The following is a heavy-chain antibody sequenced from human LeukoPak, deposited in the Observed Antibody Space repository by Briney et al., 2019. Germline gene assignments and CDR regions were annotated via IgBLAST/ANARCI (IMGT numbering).Heavy chain of an antibody. CDR2: ISAYNGNT. D-gene: IGHD3-22*01. CDR1: GCTFTSYG. V-gene: IGHV1-18*01. CDR3: ARGDDSSGYYPLGY. J-gene: IGHJ4*02. Sequence: ASVKVSCKASGCTFTSYGISWVRQAPGQGLEWMGWISAYNGNTNYAQKLQGRVTMTTDTSTSTAYMELRSLRSDDTAVYYCARGDDSSGYYPLGYWGQGTLVTVSS.